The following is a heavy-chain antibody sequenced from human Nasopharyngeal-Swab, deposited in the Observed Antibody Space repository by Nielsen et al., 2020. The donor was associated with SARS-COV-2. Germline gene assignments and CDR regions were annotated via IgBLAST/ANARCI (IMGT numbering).Heavy chain of an antibody. Sequence: GESLKISCAASGFTFDNYAMSWVRQPPGRGLEWVSSISGSGSNTYYRDSVKGRFTISRDNSQNTLYLQMNSLRAEDTAVYYCAKSQFDGYYFDYWGQGTLVTVSS. CDR2: ISGSGSNT. CDR1: GFTFDNYA. J-gene: IGHJ4*02. CDR3: AKSQFDGYYFDY. V-gene: IGHV3-23*01. D-gene: IGHD3-9*01.